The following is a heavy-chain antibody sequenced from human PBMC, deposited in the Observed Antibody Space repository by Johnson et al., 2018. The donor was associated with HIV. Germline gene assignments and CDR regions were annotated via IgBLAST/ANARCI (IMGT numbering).Heavy chain of an antibody. CDR3: AREWGIITFGGVIPRNAFDI. CDR2: IGTAGDT. V-gene: IGHV3-13*01. Sequence: VQLVESGGGVVQPGGSLRLSCAASGFIFSSYDMHWVRQATGRGLEWVSGIGTAGDTYYPGPVKGRFTLSRANAKNSLYLQMNSLRAGDTAVYYCAREWGIITFGGVIPRNAFDIWGQGTMVTVSS. CDR1: GFIFSSYD. D-gene: IGHD3-16*01. J-gene: IGHJ3*02.